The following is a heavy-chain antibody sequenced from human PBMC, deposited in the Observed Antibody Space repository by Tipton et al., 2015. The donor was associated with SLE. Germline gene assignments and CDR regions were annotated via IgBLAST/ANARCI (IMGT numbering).Heavy chain of an antibody. CDR2: ISSSSSYI. D-gene: IGHD6-19*01. CDR3: ANWVVGSGGGMDV. CDR1: GFTFSSYG. J-gene: IGHJ6*02. Sequence: SLRLSCAASGFTFSSYGMHWVRQAPGKGLEWVSSISSSSSYIYYADSVKGRFTISRDNAKNSLYLQMNSLRAEDTAVYYCANWVVGSGGGMDVWGQGTTVTVSS. V-gene: IGHV3-21*01.